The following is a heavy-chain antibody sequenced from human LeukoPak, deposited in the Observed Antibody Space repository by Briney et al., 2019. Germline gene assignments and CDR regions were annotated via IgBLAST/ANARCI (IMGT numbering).Heavy chain of an antibody. V-gene: IGHV1-46*03. J-gene: IGHJ3*02. CDR3: ARPLWNAMVARASDI. Sequence: ASVKVSCKASGYTFTSYYMHWVRQAPGQGLEWMGIINPSGGSTSYAQKFQGRVTMTRDTSTSTVYMELSSLRSEDTAVYYCARPLWNAMVARASDIRGQGTMVTVSS. CDR1: GYTFTSYY. D-gene: IGHD2-15*01. CDR2: INPSGGST.